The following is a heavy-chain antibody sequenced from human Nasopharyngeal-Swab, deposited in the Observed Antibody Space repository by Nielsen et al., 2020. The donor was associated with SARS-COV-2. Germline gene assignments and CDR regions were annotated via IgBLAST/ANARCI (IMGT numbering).Heavy chain of an antibody. CDR2: IYTSGST. V-gene: IGHV4-4*07. CDR1: GGSISSYY. CDR3: ARESAVSARRRWFDP. D-gene: IGHD6-6*01. Sequence: GSLRLSCTVSGGSISSYYWSWIRQPAGKGLEWIGCIYTSGSTNYNPSLKSRVTMSVDTSKSQFSLKVSSVTAADTAVYYCARESAVSARRRWFDPWGQGTLVTVSS. J-gene: IGHJ5*02.